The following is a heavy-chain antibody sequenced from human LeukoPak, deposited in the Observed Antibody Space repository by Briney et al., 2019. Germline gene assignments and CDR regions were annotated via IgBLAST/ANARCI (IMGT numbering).Heavy chain of an antibody. D-gene: IGHD3-10*01. V-gene: IGHV3-23*01. CDR2: ISGSGGST. Sequence: GGSLRLSCAASGFTFSSYAMSWVRQAPGKGLEWVSAISGSGGSTYYADSVKGRFTISRDNSKNTLYLQMNSLRAEDTAVYYCAKTMVRGVIIRGKIGYFDYWGQGTLGTVSS. CDR1: GFTFSSYA. CDR3: AKTMVRGVIIRGKIGYFDY. J-gene: IGHJ4*02.